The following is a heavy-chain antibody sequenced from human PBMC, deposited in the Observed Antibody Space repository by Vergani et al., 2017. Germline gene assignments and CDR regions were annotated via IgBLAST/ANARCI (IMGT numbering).Heavy chain of an antibody. J-gene: IGHJ3*02. V-gene: IGHV1-18*01. Sequence: QVQLVQSGAEVKKPGASVKVSCKASGYTFTSYGISWVRQAPGPGLEWMGWISAYNGNTNYAQKLQGRVTMTTDTSTGTAYMELRSLRSDDTAVYYCAREAYYYDSSGYLRAFDIWGQGTMVTVSS. CDR1: GYTFTSYG. CDR2: ISAYNGNT. CDR3: AREAYYYDSSGYLRAFDI. D-gene: IGHD3-22*01.